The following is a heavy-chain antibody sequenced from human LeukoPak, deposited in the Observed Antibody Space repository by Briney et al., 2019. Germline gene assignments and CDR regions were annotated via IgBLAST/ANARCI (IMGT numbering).Heavy chain of an antibody. D-gene: IGHD4-17*01. Sequence: GGSLRLSCAASGFTFNNYGMSWVRQAPGKGLEWVSSISSSSSYIYYADSVKGRFTISRDNAKNSLYLQMNSLRAEDTAVYYCARDDYGAPDYWGQGTLVTVSS. CDR2: ISSSSSYI. CDR1: GFTFNNYG. J-gene: IGHJ4*02. V-gene: IGHV3-21*01. CDR3: ARDDYGAPDY.